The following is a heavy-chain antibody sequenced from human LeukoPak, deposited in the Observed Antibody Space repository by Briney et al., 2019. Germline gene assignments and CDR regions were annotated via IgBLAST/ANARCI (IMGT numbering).Heavy chain of an antibody. D-gene: IGHD1-26*01. CDR1: GYSINNYY. CDR3: ARQKWDRLTYYYYGMDV. CDR2: VSYSGTP. Sequence: PSETLSLTCIVSGYSINNYYWSWIRQPPGKGLEWIGYVSYSGTPDYNPSLKSRITISLDTSRNQFSLQLNSVTAADTAVYYCARQKWDRLTYYYYGMDVWGQGTTVTVSS. V-gene: IGHV4-59*08. J-gene: IGHJ6*02.